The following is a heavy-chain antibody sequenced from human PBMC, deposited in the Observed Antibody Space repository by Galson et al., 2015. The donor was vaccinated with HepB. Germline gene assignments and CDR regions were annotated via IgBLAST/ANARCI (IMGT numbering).Heavy chain of an antibody. CDR1: GFTFTSYG. J-gene: IGHJ2*01. Sequence: SVKVSCKASGFTFTSYGMSWVRQAPGQGLEWMGWISTNNGKTNYAQKLQGRVIMTTDTPTNTAYMELRSLRSDDTAVYYCARDQRVVLTPGRYFDLWGRGTLVTVSS. D-gene: IGHD3-22*01. CDR2: ISTNNGKT. V-gene: IGHV1-18*04. CDR3: ARDQRVVLTPGRYFDL.